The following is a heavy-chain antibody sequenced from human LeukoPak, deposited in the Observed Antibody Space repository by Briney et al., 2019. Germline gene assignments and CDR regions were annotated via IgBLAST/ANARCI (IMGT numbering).Heavy chain of an antibody. J-gene: IGHJ4*02. CDR2: ISYDGSNK. CDR1: GFTFSSYG. D-gene: IGHD3-10*01. Sequence: GRSLRLSCAASGFTFSSYGMHWVRQAPGKGLEWVAVISYDGSNKYYADSVKGRFTISRDNSKNTLYLQMNSLRAEDTAVYYCAKNEGAYAGELSFDYWGQGTLVTVSS. CDR3: AKNEGAYAGELSFDY. V-gene: IGHV3-30*18.